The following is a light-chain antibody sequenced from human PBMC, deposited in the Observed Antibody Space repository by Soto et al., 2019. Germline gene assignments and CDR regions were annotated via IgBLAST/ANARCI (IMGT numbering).Light chain of an antibody. V-gene: IGLV2-14*01. CDR2: EVN. CDR3: SSFTNSGTVV. Sequence: QSALTQPASVSGSPGQSITISCTGTSSDVGGHNYVSWYQQHPGKAPKNMIYEVNNGPSGVSDRFSGSKSGNTASLTISGLQAEDEAYYYCSSFTNSGTVVFGGGTSSPS. CDR1: SSDVGGHNY. J-gene: IGLJ2*01.